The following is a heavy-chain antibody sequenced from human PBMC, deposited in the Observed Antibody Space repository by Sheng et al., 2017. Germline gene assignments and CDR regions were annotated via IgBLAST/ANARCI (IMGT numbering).Heavy chain of an antibody. CDR2: IYYSGST. CDR3: ARDLSYGDYEVY. CDR1: GGSISSSSYY. J-gene: IGHJ4*02. V-gene: IGHV4-39*07. Sequence: QLQLQESGPGLVKPSETLSLTCTVSGGSISSSSYYWGWIRQPPGKGLEWIGSIYYSGSTYYNPSLKSRVTISVDTSKNQFSLKLSSVTAADTAVYYCARDLSYGDYEVYWGQGNPGHRLL. D-gene: IGHD4-17*01.